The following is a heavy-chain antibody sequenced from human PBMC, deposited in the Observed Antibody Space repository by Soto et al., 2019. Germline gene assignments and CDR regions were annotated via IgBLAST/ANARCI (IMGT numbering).Heavy chain of an antibody. CDR2: IYYSGST. CDR3: ARRSLEESSGWYDYYGMDV. Sequence: PSETLSLTCTVSGGSISSSSYYWGWIRQPPGKGLEWIGSIYYSGSTYYNPSLKSRVTISVDTSKNQFSLKLSSVTAADTAVYYCARRSLEESSGWYDYYGMDVWGQGTTVTVSS. D-gene: IGHD6-19*01. V-gene: IGHV4-39*01. J-gene: IGHJ6*02. CDR1: GGSISSSSYY.